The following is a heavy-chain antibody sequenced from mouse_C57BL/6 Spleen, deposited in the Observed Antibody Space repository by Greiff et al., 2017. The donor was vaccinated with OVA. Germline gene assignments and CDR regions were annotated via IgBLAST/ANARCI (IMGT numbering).Heavy chain of an antibody. J-gene: IGHJ2*01. Sequence: VQLVESGAELVKPGASVKMSCKASGYTFTTYPIEWMKQNHGKSLEWIGNFHPYNDDTKYNEKFKGKATLTVEKSSSTVYLELSRLTSDDSAVYYCARGGYDYDDGYYFDYWGQGTTLTVSS. D-gene: IGHD2-4*01. CDR1: GYTFTTYP. V-gene: IGHV1-47*01. CDR3: ARGGYDYDDGYYFDY. CDR2: FHPYNDDT.